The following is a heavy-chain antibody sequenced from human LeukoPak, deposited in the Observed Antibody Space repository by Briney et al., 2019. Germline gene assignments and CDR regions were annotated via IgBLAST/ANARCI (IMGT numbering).Heavy chain of an antibody. CDR2: ISGSGGST. CDR1: GFTFSSYG. V-gene: IGHV3-23*01. D-gene: IGHD4-23*01. CDR3: ARVSGGKGPIDY. J-gene: IGHJ4*02. Sequence: GGSLRLSCAASGFTFSSYGMSWVRQAPGKGLEWVSAISGSGGSTYYADSVKGRFTISRDNSKNTLYLQMNSLRAEDTAVYCCARVSGGKGPIDYWAQGPLVYVSS.